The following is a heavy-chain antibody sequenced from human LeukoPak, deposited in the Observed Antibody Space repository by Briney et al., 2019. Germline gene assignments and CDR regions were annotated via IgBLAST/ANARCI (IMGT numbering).Heavy chain of an antibody. Sequence: SETLSLTCAVYGGSFSGYYWSWIRQPPGKGLEWIGETNHSGSTNYNPSLKSRVTISVDTSKNQFSLKLSSVTAADTAVYYCARDRGDYGGNLIDYWGQGTLVTVSS. CDR3: ARDRGDYGGNLIDY. D-gene: IGHD4-23*01. J-gene: IGHJ4*02. CDR1: GGSFSGYY. V-gene: IGHV4-34*01. CDR2: TNHSGST.